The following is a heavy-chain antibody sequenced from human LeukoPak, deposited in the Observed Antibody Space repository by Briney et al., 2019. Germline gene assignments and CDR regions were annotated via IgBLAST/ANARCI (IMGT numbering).Heavy chain of an antibody. CDR3: AKGRYYYDSSGAFDI. CDR2: ISGSGGST. Sequence: PGGSLRLSCAASGFTFTSYAMSWVRQAPGEGLEWVSAISGSGGSTYYADSVKGRFTISRDNSKNTLYLQMNSPRAEDTAVYYCAKGRYYYDSSGAFDIWGQGTMVTVSS. J-gene: IGHJ3*02. CDR1: GFTFTSYA. V-gene: IGHV3-23*01. D-gene: IGHD3-22*01.